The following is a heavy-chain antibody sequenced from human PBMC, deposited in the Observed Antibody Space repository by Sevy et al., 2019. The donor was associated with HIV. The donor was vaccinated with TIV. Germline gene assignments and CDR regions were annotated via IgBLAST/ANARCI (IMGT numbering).Heavy chain of an antibody. CDR1: GFSFDSYG. V-gene: IGHV3-23*01. CDR2: ISGSGTRT. CDR3: AKGGEGHYDPDEIGYYFYYYNMDV. D-gene: IGHD3-22*01. Sequence: GGSLRLSCAVSGFSFDSYGMTWVRQAPGKGLEWVSGISGSGTRTYYADSVKGRFIISRDNSKNTLYPQMNSLRSEDTAIYYCAKGGEGHYDPDEIGYYFYYYNMDVWGKGTTVTVSS. J-gene: IGHJ6*03.